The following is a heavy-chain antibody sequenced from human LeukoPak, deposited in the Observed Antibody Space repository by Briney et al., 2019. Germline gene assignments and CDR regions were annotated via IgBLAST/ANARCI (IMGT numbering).Heavy chain of an antibody. CDR1: GFTFSSYG. D-gene: IGHD6-19*01. J-gene: IGHJ6*02. CDR2: ISYDGSNK. V-gene: IGHV3-30*18. CDR3: AKDTVAGNFYYYYGMDV. Sequence: TGGSLRLSCAASGFTFSSYGMHWVRQAPGKGLEWVAVISYDGSNKYYADSVKGRFTISRDNSKNTLYLQMNSLRAEDTAVYYCAKDTVAGNFYYYYGMDVWGQGTTVTVSS.